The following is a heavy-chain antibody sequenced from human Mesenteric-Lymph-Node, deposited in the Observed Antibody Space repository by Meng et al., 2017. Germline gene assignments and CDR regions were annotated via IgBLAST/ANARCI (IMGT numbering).Heavy chain of an antibody. CDR2: INPHTGGI. Sequence: QVQLVQSGAEVQKPGASVKVSCKASGYTFTVYYMHWVRQAPGQGLEWMGRINPHTGGINYAQEFQGRVAMTRDTSISTAYMELSRLRTDDTAVYYCAKIGSNHQFDLWGQGTLVIVSS. CDR1: GYTFTVYY. V-gene: IGHV1-2*06. CDR3: AKIGSNHQFDL. D-gene: IGHD4-11*01. J-gene: IGHJ4*02.